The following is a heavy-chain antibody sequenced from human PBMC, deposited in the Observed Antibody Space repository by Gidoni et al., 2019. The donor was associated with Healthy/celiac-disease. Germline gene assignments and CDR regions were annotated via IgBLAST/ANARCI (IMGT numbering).Heavy chain of an antibody. CDR3: ARYQYSSGWYPPV. CDR2: IYHSWST. V-gene: IGHV4-38-2*01. J-gene: IGHJ4*02. D-gene: IGHD6-19*01. CDR1: GYSISGGYY. Sequence: VQLQESGPGLVQPSETLSLTCPFSGYSISGGYYWGWIRQPPGKGLEWIGSIYHSWSTYYNPSLKSGVTISVDTSKNQFSLKLSSVTAADTAVYYCARYQYSSGWYPPVWGQGTLVTVSS.